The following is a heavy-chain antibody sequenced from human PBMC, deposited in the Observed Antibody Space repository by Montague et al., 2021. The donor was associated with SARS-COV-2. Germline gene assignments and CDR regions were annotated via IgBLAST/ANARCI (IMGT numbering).Heavy chain of an antibody. CDR3: ARGGYYYDSSAPPDY. CDR1: GFTFSSYS. CDR2: ISSSSSYI. Sequence: SLRLSCAASGFTFSSYSMNWFRQAPGKGLEWVSSISSSSSYIYYADSVKGRFTISRDNAKNSLYLQMNSLRAEDTAVYYCARGGYYYDSSAPPDYWGQGTLVTVSS. D-gene: IGHD3-22*01. J-gene: IGHJ4*02. V-gene: IGHV3-21*01.